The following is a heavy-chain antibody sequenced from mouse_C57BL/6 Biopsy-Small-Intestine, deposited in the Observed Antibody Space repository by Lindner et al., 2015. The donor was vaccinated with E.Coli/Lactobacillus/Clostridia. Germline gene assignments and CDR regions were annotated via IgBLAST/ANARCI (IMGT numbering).Heavy chain of an antibody. CDR3: ARRFITTVVASYYVMDY. CDR1: GFTFSDYG. Sequence: VQLQESGGGLVKPGGSLKLSCTASGFTFSDYGMHWVRQAPEKGLEWVAYTSSGSSTIYYADTVKGRFTISRDNAKNTLFLQMTSLRSEDTAMYYCARRFITTVVASYYVMDYWGQGTSVTVSS. D-gene: IGHD1-1*01. CDR2: TSSGSSTI. V-gene: IGHV5-17*01. J-gene: IGHJ4*01.